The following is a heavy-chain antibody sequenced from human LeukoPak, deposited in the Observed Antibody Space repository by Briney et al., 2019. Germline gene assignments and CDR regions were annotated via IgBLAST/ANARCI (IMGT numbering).Heavy chain of an antibody. Sequence: PSETLSLTCAVYGGSFSGYYWSWIRQPPGKGLEWIGEINHSGSTNYNPSLKSRVTISVDTSKNQFSLKLSSVTAADTAVYYCASSDEDYGDYRRHWGQGTLVTVSS. CDR2: INHSGST. V-gene: IGHV4-34*01. D-gene: IGHD4-17*01. CDR3: ASSDEDYGDYRRH. J-gene: IGHJ4*02. CDR1: GGSFSGYY.